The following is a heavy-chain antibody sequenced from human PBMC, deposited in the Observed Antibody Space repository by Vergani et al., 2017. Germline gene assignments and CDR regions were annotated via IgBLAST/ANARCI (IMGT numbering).Heavy chain of an antibody. V-gene: IGHV4-31*03. D-gene: IGHD3-10*01. CDR3: ARVPYYYGSWSYYNAPFDY. CDR1: GGSISSGGYY. CDR2: IYYSGST. Sequence: QVQLQESGPGLVKPSQTLSLTCTVSGGSISSGGYYWSWIRQPPGKGLEWIGYIYYSGSTYYNPSLKSRVTISVDTSKNQFSLKLSSVTAADTAVYYCARVPYYYGSWSYYNAPFDYWGQGTLVTVSS. J-gene: IGHJ4*02.